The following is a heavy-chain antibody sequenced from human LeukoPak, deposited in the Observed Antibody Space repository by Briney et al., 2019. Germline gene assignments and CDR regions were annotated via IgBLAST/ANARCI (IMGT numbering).Heavy chain of an antibody. Sequence: SVKVSCKASGYTFTGYYMHWVRQAPGQGLEWMGGIIPIFGTANYAQKFQGRVTITADESTSTAYMELSSLRSEDTAVYYCARDDGSGGRFDYWGQGTLVTVSS. CDR3: ARDDGSGGRFDY. CDR2: IIPIFGTA. D-gene: IGHD2-15*01. J-gene: IGHJ4*02. V-gene: IGHV1-69*13. CDR1: GYTFTGYY.